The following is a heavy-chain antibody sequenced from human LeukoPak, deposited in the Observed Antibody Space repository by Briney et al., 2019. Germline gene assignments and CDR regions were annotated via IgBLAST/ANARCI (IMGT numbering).Heavy chain of an antibody. J-gene: IGHJ6*04. D-gene: IGHD2-2*01. CDR1: GGSMSSYF. V-gene: IGHV4-59*12. CDR2: VYYTGST. Sequence: SETLSLTCTVSGGSMSSYFWSWIRQPPGKGLEWIGYVYYTGSTNYNPSLKSRLTISVDTSKNQFSLKLSSVTAADTAVYYCARYCSSTSCYYGMDVWGKGTTVTVSS. CDR3: ARYCSSTSCYYGMDV.